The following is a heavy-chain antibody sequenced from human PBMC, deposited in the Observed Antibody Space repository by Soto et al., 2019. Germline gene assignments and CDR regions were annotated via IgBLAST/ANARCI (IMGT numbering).Heavy chain of an antibody. CDR2: FYDSGST. CDR1: GGSVRSGSFY. D-gene: IGHD5-12*01. J-gene: IGHJ6*02. V-gene: IGHV4-61*01. CDR3: AASAPPATNYYYAMDV. Sequence: PSETLSLTCTVSGGSVRSGSFYWSWIRRPPGKGLEWIGYFYDSGSTNYNPSLRSRVTMSVDTSKNQFSLKLSSVTAADTAVYYCAASAPPATNYYYAMDVWGQGTTVTSP.